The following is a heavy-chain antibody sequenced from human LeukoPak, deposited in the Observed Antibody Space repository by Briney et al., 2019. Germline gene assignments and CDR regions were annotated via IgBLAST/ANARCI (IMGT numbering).Heavy chain of an antibody. D-gene: IGHD6-13*01. CDR1: GGSFSGYY. CDR3: ARAGSSSWYSDYFDY. V-gene: IGHV4-34*01. J-gene: IGHJ4*02. CDR2: INHSGST. Sequence: PSETLSLTCAVYGGSFSGYYWSWIRQPPGKGLEWIGEINHSGSTNYNPSLKSRVTISVDTSKNQFSLKLSSVTAADTAVYYCARAGSSSWYSDYFDYWGQGTLVTVSS.